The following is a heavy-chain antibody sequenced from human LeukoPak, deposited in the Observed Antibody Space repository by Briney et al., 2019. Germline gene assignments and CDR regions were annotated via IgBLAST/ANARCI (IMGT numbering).Heavy chain of an antibody. J-gene: IGHJ4*02. D-gene: IGHD3-3*01. CDR2: ISSSDYYI. CDR1: GFTFSGYT. V-gene: IGHV3-21*06. CDR3: AFGAGGTF. Sequence: GGSLRLSCTPSGFTFSGYTMNWVRQAPGKGLEWVSSISSSDYYINYAESVEGRFTISRNNADNLLYLQMNSLRAEDTAMYYCAFGAGGTFWGQGTLVTVSS.